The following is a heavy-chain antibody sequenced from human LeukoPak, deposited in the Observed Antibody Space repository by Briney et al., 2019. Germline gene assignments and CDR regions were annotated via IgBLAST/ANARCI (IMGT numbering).Heavy chain of an antibody. J-gene: IGHJ4*02. CDR1: GGSLSSYY. CDR3: ARRRHDYGDYYFDY. D-gene: IGHD4-17*01. Sequence: SETLSLTCTVSGGSLSSYYWSWIRQPPGKGLEWIGYIYYTGSTNYNPSLKSRVTISVDTSKNQFSLKLNSVTAADTAVYYCARRRHDYGDYYFDYWGQGTLVTVSS. V-gene: IGHV4-59*01. CDR2: IYYTGST.